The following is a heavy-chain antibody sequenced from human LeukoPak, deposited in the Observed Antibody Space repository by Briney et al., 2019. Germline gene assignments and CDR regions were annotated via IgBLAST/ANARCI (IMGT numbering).Heavy chain of an antibody. V-gene: IGHV4-39*01. CDR2: IYYSGST. D-gene: IGHD6-6*01. Sequence: SETLSLTCTVSGGSISSSSYYWGGIRQPPGKGLEWIGSIYYSGSTYYNPSLKSRFTISVDTSKNQFSLKLSSVTAADTAVYYCARPRYSSSPYFDYWGQGTLVTVSS. J-gene: IGHJ4*02. CDR3: ARPRYSSSPYFDY. CDR1: GGSISSSSYY.